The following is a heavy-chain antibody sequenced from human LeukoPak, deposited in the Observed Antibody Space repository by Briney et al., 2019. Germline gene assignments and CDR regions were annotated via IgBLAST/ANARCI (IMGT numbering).Heavy chain of an antibody. CDR2: INHSGST. D-gene: IGHD3-22*01. CDR3: ARRHYDSSGYYLDY. V-gene: IGHV4-34*01. Sequence: SETLSLTCAVYGGSFSGYYWSWIRQPPGKGLEWIGEINHSGSTNYNPSLKSRVTISVDTSKNQFSLKLSSVTAADTAVYYCARRHYDSSGYYLDYWGQGTLVTVSS. J-gene: IGHJ4*02. CDR1: GGSFSGYY.